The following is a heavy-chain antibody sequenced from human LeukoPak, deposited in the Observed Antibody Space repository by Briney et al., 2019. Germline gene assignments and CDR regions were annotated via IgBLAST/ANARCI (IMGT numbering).Heavy chain of an antibody. Sequence: GGSLRLSCAASGFTFDDYGMSWVRQAPGRGLEWVSGINWNGSGAGYADSVKGRFTISRDNSKNSLYLQMNSLRTEDTALYYCAKDNYDGSYHFDYWGQGTLVTVSS. CDR2: INWNGSGA. D-gene: IGHD1-26*01. CDR3: AKDNYDGSYHFDY. V-gene: IGHV3-20*04. J-gene: IGHJ4*02. CDR1: GFTFDDYG.